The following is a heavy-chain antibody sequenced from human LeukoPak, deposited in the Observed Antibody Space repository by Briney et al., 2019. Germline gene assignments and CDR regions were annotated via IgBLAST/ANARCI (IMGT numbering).Heavy chain of an antibody. CDR3: AKSNGYGLIDI. V-gene: IGHV4-34*12. CDR1: GGSFSGYY. Sequence: SSETLSLTCAVYGGSFSGYYWGWVRQPPGKALEWIGNIFYSGSTYYSPSLKSRVTISLDTSRNQFSLKLNSVTAADTAVYYCAKSNGYGLIDIWGQGTMVTVSS. D-gene: IGHD3-22*01. CDR2: IFYSGST. J-gene: IGHJ3*02.